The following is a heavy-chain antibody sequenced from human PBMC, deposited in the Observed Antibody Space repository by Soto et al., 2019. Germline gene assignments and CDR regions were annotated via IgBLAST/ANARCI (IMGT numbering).Heavy chain of an antibody. CDR2: IYYSGST. Sequence: QLQLQESGPGLVKPSETLSLTCTVSGGSISSTGYYWGWIRQPPGKGLEWIGSIYYSGSTYYNPSLKSRVTISVDTSKNQFSLKLSSVIAADTAVYYCARRVRELLLDAFDIWGQGTKVTVSS. CDR1: GGSISSTGYY. CDR3: ARRVRELLLDAFDI. J-gene: IGHJ3*02. V-gene: IGHV4-39*01. D-gene: IGHD1-26*01.